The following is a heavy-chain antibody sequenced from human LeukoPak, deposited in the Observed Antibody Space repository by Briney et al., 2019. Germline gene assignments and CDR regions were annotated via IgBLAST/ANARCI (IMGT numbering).Heavy chain of an antibody. J-gene: IGHJ4*02. V-gene: IGHV3-23*01. CDR1: GFTFSSYA. CDR3: AKVGYSGYDWGYFDY. CDR2: ISGSGGST. D-gene: IGHD5-12*01. Sequence: GGSLRLSCAASGFTFSSYAMSWVRQAPGKGLEWVSAISGSGGSTYYADSVKGRFTISRDNSKNTLYLQMNSLRAEDTAVYYCAKVGYSGYDWGYFDYWGQGTLVTVSS.